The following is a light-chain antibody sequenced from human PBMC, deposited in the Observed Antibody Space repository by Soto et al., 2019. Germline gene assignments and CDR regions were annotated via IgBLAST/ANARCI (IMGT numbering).Light chain of an antibody. J-gene: IGLJ3*02. CDR1: SSDIGGYSY. CDR3: GSYAGCKNWGV. CDR2: EVT. Sequence: QSALTQPPSASGSPGQSVTISCTGTSSDIGGYSYVAWYQQHPGKAPKLIIYEVTKRPSGVPDRFSGSKSGNSASLTVFGLQAEDEAVYYCGSYAGCKNWGVFGGGTKVTVL. V-gene: IGLV2-8*01.